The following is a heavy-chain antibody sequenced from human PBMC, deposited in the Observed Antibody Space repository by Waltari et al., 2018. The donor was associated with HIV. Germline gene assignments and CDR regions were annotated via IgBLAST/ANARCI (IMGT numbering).Heavy chain of an antibody. D-gene: IGHD5-18*01. CDR1: GVSCSSSC. CDR3: ARKKEGGYSYGAVHYGMDV. J-gene: IGHJ6*02. Sequence: QVQLLESGGGVVQPGKSLRIHCVASGVSCSSSCLPWARQVPGKGFEWVALIWYDGGNKKYVDTVRGRFTISRDNSKNTVNLQMNSLREEDTATYYCARKKEGGYSYGAVHYGMDVWGQGTTVIVSS. CDR2: IWYDGGNK. V-gene: IGHV3-33*01.